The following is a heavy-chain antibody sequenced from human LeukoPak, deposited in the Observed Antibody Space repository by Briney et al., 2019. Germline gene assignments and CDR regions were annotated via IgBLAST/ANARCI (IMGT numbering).Heavy chain of an antibody. CDR1: GFTFSSSA. V-gene: IGHV3-23*01. Sequence: GGSLRLSWAASGFTFSSSAMSLGRQVPGKGLEWVSSITDSGDGTYYADSVKGRFTISRDDSKNTLYLQMNSLRAEDTAVYYCAKDSPVATRWGQGTLVTVSS. J-gene: IGHJ4*02. CDR2: ITDSGDGT. CDR3: AKDSPVATR. D-gene: IGHD2-15*01.